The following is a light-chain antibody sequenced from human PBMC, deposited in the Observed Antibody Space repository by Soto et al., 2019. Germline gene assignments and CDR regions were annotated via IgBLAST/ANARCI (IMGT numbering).Light chain of an antibody. V-gene: IGKV1-12*01. CDR3: QESFFTLGT. Sequence: DIQMTQSPSSVSASVVDRVTITFRASQDIDSWLAWYQQKPGKAPKLLIYAASSLQSGVPSRFSGSGSGTEFTLTINNLQREDFATYYCQESFFTLGTFGRGTKVDIK. CDR2: AAS. J-gene: IGKJ1*01. CDR1: QDIDSW.